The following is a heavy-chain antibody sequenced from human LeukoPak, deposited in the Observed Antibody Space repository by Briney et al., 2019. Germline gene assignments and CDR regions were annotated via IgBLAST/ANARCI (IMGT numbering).Heavy chain of an antibody. CDR2: INHSGST. CDR1: GGSFSGYY. Sequence: SETLSLTCAVYGGSFSGYYWSWIRQPPGKGLEWIGEINHSGSTNYNPSLKSRVTISVDTSKNQFSLKLSSVTAADTAVYYCARFAAAESTIFGVVTHYSYYGMDVWGQGTTVTVSS. J-gene: IGHJ6*02. V-gene: IGHV4-34*01. D-gene: IGHD3-3*01. CDR3: ARFAAAESTIFGVVTHYSYYGMDV.